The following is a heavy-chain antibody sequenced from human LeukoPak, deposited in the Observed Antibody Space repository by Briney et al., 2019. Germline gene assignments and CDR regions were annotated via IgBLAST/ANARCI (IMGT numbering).Heavy chain of an antibody. CDR2: IYAGDSTI. CDR1: GYSFSNYW. Sequence: GESLKISCKGSGYSFSNYWIGWVRQMPGKGLECMGIIYAGDSTIRYSPSFQGQVTISVDKSISTAYLQWSSLKASDTAIYYCARHGHYYDSSVPNWFDHWGQGTLVTVSS. J-gene: IGHJ5*02. CDR3: ARHGHYYDSSVPNWFDH. D-gene: IGHD3-22*01. V-gene: IGHV5-51*01.